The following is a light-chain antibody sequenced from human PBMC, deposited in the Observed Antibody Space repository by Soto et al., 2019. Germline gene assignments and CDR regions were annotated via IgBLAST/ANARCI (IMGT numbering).Light chain of an antibody. CDR2: GAS. Sequence: EIVLTQSPGTLSLSPGERATLSCRASQSVSSSYLAWSQQKPGQAPMLLIYGASSRATGIPDRFSGSGSGTDFTLTISRLEPEDFAVYYWQQYGSSPPYTFGQGTKLEIK. CDR1: QSVSSSY. J-gene: IGKJ2*01. CDR3: QQYGSSPPYT. V-gene: IGKV3-20*01.